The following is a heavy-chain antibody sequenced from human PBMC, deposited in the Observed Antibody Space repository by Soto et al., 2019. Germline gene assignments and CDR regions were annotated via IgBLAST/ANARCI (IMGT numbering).Heavy chain of an antibody. CDR1: GGTFSSYA. V-gene: IGHV1-69*13. CDR2: IIPIFGTA. D-gene: IGHD6-19*01. Sequence: SVKVSFKASGGTFSSYAISWVRQAPGQGLEWMGGIIPIFGTANYAQNFQGRVTIAADESTNTAYMELSSLRSEDTAVYYCARDLGSGWYNYWGQGTLVTVSS. J-gene: IGHJ4*02. CDR3: ARDLGSGWYNY.